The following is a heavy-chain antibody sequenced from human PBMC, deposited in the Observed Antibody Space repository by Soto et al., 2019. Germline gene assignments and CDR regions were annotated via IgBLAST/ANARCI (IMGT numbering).Heavy chain of an antibody. CDR2: MNPNSGNT. Sequence: ASVKVSCKASGGTFSSYTINWVRQATGQGLEWMGWMNPNSGNTGYAQKFQGRVTMTRNTSISTAYMELSSLRSEDTAVYYCARAETYYDFWSGYPKGMDVWGQGTTVTVSS. CDR1: GGTFSSYT. J-gene: IGHJ6*02. D-gene: IGHD3-3*01. CDR3: ARAETYYDFWSGYPKGMDV. V-gene: IGHV1-8*02.